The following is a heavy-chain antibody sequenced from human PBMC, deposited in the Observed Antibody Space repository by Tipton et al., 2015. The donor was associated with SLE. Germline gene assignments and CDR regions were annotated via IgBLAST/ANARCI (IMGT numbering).Heavy chain of an antibody. V-gene: IGHV3-30-3*01. J-gene: IGHJ3*02. CDR2: ISYDGNNK. CDR3: ARVDCGGDCARGAFDI. CDR1: GFPFSSFA. Sequence: SLRLSCAASGFPFSSFAMHWVRQAPGKGLEWVAVISYDGNNKYYADSGKGRFTISRDNSKNTLYLQMNSLRAEDTAVYYCARVDCGGDCARGAFDIWGQGTMVTVSS. D-gene: IGHD2-21*02.